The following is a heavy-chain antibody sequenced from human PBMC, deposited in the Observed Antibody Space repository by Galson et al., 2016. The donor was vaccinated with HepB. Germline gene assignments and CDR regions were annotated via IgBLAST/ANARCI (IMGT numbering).Heavy chain of an antibody. CDR1: GFTFRSYG. J-gene: IGHJ5*02. CDR3: VRWGMLGIILDP. D-gene: IGHD2-8*01. V-gene: IGHV3-33*01. Sequence: SLRLSCAVSGFTFRSYGMQWVRQAPGKGLEWVAVIWNDGSESDYGDSVKGRFTISRDDSKNMVYLQMNSVRGEDTAVYYCVRWGMLGIILDPWGQGTLVTVSS. CDR2: IWNDGSES.